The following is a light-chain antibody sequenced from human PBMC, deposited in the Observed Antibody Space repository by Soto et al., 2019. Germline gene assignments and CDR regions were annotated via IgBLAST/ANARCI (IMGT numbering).Light chain of an antibody. CDR1: QSISSW. J-gene: IGKJ2*01. Sequence: DIQMTQSPSTLSASVGDRVTITCRASQSISSWLAWYQQKPGKAPKLLIYKASSLESGVPSRFSGSGSGTEFTLTISSLQPDDFATYYCQQYNSYRYTFGQGTK. CDR2: KAS. CDR3: QQYNSYRYT. V-gene: IGKV1-5*03.